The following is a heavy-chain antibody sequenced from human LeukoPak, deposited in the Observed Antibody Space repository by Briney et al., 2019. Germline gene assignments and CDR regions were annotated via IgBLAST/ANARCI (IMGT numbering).Heavy chain of an antibody. CDR1: GFTFSSYA. D-gene: IGHD6-19*01. CDR3: AKCEGPLPGIAVAGPYYFDY. V-gene: IGHV3-23*01. Sequence: GGSLRLSCAASGFTFSSYAMSWVRQAPGKGLEWVSAISGSGGSTYYADSVKGRFTISRDNSKNTLYLQMNSLRAEDTAVYYCAKCEGPLPGIAVAGPYYFDYWGQGTLVTVSS. CDR2: ISGSGGST. J-gene: IGHJ4*02.